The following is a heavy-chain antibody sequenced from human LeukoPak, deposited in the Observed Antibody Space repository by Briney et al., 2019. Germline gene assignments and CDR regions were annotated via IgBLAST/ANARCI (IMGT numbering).Heavy chain of an antibody. CDR1: GYTFTSYG. V-gene: IGHV1-18*01. D-gene: IGHD6-13*01. Sequence: GASVKVSCKASGYTFTSYGISWVRQAPGQGLEWMGWISAYNGNTNYAQKLQGRVTMTRDTSISTAYMELSRLRSDDTAVYYCAREWSSSPLPFDYWGQGTLVTVSS. J-gene: IGHJ4*02. CDR2: ISAYNGNT. CDR3: AREWSSSPLPFDY.